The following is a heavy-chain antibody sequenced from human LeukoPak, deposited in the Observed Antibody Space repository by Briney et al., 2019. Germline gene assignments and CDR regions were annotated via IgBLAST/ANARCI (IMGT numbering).Heavy chain of an antibody. CDR3: ATAVI. V-gene: IGHV3-48*03. Sequence: PGGSLRLSCEASGFTFSSYEMNWFRQAPGKGLEWVSYVSKSGGTMKNADSVKGRFTVSRDNAKNSLYLQMNSLTAKDTAVYYCATAVIRGRGTMVTVSS. CDR2: VSKSGGTM. J-gene: IGHJ3*02. CDR1: GFTFSSYE.